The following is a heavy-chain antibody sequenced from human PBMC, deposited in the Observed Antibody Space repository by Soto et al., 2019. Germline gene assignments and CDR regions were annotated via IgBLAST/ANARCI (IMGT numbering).Heavy chain of an antibody. CDR3: ARDKRDLRFLEWSYYFDY. J-gene: IGHJ4*02. D-gene: IGHD3-3*01. Sequence: QVQLVESGGGVVQPGRSLRLSCAASGFTFSSYAMHWVRQAPGKGLEWVAVISYDGSNKYYADSVKGRFTISTANSKNTLYLQLNSLRAEDTAVYYCARDKRDLRFLEWSYYFDYWGQGTLVTVSS. CDR1: GFTFSSYA. CDR2: ISYDGSNK. V-gene: IGHV3-30-3*01.